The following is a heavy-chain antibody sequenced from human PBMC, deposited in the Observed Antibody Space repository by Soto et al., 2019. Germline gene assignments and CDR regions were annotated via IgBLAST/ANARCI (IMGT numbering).Heavy chain of an antibody. Sequence: SETLSLTCTVSGCTISSWYWSWIRQPPGKGLEWIGYIYYSGYAYYNPSLKSRVTISVDTSRDQFSLNLRSMTAADTAVYYCARPTSADLRDPFDVWGQGIMVTVSS. V-gene: IGHV4-59*08. CDR1: GCTISSWY. CDR3: ARPTSADLRDPFDV. CDR2: IYYSGYA. J-gene: IGHJ3*01.